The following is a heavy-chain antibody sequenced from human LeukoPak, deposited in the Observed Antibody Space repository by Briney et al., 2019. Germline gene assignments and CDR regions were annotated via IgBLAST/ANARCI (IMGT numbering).Heavy chain of an antibody. V-gene: IGHV4-59*01. CDR2: IYYSGST. CDR3: ARVSSSSSKVFDY. D-gene: IGHD6-6*01. Sequence: SETLSLTCTVSGGSISSYYWSWIRQPPGKGLEWIGYIYYSGSTNYNPSLKSRVTISVDTSKNQFSLKLSSVTAADTAVYYCARVSSSSSKVFDYWGQGTLVTVSS. CDR1: GGSISSYY. J-gene: IGHJ4*02.